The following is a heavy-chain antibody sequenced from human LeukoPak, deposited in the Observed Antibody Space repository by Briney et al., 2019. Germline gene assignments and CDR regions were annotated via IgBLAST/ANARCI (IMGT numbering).Heavy chain of an antibody. CDR1: GFTFSNYA. Sequence: PGGSLRLSCAVSGFTFSNYAMSWVRQAPGKGLKWVSGVSGSGRTTVYADSVKGRFTISRDNSKSMIFLEMNSLGAEDTAVYYCAKDLLHGSGSYSWGVFDYWGQGALVTVSS. D-gene: IGHD3-10*01. J-gene: IGHJ4*02. V-gene: IGHV3-23*01. CDR2: VSGSGRTT. CDR3: AKDLLHGSGSYSWGVFDY.